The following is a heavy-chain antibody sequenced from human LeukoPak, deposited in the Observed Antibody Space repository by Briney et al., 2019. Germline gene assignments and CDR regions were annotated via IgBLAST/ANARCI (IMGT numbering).Heavy chain of an antibody. V-gene: IGHV4-59*01. J-gene: IGHJ5*02. CDR1: GGSISGYY. CDR2: IYYSEDT. Sequence: PSETLSLTCTVSGGSISGYYWSWIRQPPGKGLEWIGYIYYSEDTNYNPSLKSRVTISLDTSKNQFSLKLSSMTAADTAVYYCARGVRFDPWGQGTLVTVSS. CDR3: ARGVRFDP.